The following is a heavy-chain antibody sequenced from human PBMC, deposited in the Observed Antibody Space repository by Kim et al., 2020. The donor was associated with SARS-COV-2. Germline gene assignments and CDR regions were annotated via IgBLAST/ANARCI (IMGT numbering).Heavy chain of an antibody. Sequence: SETLSLTCAVYGGSFSGYYWSWIRQPPGKGLEWIGEINHSGSTNYNPSLKSRVTISVDTSKNQFSLKLSSVTAADTAVYYCARGRYCSGGIRGGCYFDYWGQGTLVTVSS. V-gene: IGHV4-34*01. D-gene: IGHD2-15*01. CDR2: INHSGST. CDR3: ARGRYCSGGIRGGCYFDY. CDR1: GGSFSGYY. J-gene: IGHJ4*02.